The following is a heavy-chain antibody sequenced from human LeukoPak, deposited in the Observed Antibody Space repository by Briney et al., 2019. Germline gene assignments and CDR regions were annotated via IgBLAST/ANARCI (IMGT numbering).Heavy chain of an antibody. CDR2: ISYDGSNK. Sequence: GRSLRLSCAASGFTFSSYAMHWVRQAPGKGLEWVAVISYDGSNKYYADSVKGRFTISRDNSKNTLYLQMNSLRAEDTAVYYCARFRGYDILTGYYPLDYWGQGTQVTVSS. CDR1: GFTFSSYA. CDR3: ARFRGYDILTGYYPLDY. J-gene: IGHJ4*02. D-gene: IGHD3-9*01. V-gene: IGHV3-30*04.